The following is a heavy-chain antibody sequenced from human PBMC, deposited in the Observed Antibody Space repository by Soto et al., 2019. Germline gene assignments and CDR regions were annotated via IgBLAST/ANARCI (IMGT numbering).Heavy chain of an antibody. CDR3: AKDAAMVSSTFNYFDY. J-gene: IGHJ4*02. CDR1: GFFFSSYA. CDR2: IGGSGGYK. V-gene: IGHV3-23*01. Sequence: EVQLLESGGGLVQPGGSLRLSCAASGFFFSSYAMSWVRQAPGKGLEWVSGIGGSGGYKSYADSVKGRFTISIDNSKNTLYLQMESLGAEDTAVYYCAKDAAMVSSTFNYFDYWGQGTLVAVSS. D-gene: IGHD6-13*01.